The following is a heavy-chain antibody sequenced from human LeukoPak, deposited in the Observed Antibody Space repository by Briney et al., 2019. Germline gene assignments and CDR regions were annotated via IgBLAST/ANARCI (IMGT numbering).Heavy chain of an antibody. D-gene: IGHD3-10*01. Sequence: GGSLRLSCAASGFTFSSYSMNWVRQAPGKGLEWVPYISSSSSTIYYADPVKGRFTISRDNAKNSLYLQMNSLRAEDTAVYYCARDQSGSGNDAFDIWGQGTMVTVSS. CDR2: ISSSSSTI. J-gene: IGHJ3*02. CDR3: ARDQSGSGNDAFDI. V-gene: IGHV3-48*04. CDR1: GFTFSSYS.